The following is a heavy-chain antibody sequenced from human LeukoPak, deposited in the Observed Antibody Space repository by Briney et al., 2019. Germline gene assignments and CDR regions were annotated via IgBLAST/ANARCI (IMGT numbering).Heavy chain of an antibody. CDR1: GFTFSSYS. V-gene: IGHV3-21*01. Sequence: GGSLRLSCTASGFTFSSYSMNWVRQAPGKGLEWVSYISSSSSNIFYADSFKGRFTISRDNAQNSLYLQMTSLRGDDTAVYYCARDRSSDWPLYYGMDVWGQGTTVTVSS. CDR2: ISSSSSNI. J-gene: IGHJ6*02. CDR3: ARDRSSDWPLYYGMDV. D-gene: IGHD6-25*01.